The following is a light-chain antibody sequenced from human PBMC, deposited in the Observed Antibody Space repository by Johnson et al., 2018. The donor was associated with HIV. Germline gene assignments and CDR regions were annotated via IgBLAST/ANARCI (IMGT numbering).Light chain of an antibody. V-gene: IGLV1-51*02. CDR3: GTWDSSLSAYV. CDR2: ENN. Sequence: QSVLTQPPSVSAAPGQKVTISCSGSSSNIGNNYVFWYQHLPGAAPKLLIYENNKRPSGIPDRLSGSQSGTSATMGITGLLTGDEADYYCGTWDSSLSAYVFGTGTKVTV. CDR1: SSNIGNNY. J-gene: IGLJ1*01.